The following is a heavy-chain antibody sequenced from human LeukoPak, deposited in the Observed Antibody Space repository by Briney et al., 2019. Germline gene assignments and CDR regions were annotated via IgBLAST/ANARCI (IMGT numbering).Heavy chain of an antibody. CDR3: ARVPYGVLNWFDP. Sequence: SETLSLTCTVSGGSISSYYWSWIRQPPGKGLEWIGYIYYSGSTNYKPSLKSRVTISVDTSKNQFSLQLSSVTTADTAVYYCARVPYGVLNWFDPWGQGTLVTVSS. V-gene: IGHV4-59*08. D-gene: IGHD4-17*01. CDR1: GGSISSYY. J-gene: IGHJ5*02. CDR2: IYYSGST.